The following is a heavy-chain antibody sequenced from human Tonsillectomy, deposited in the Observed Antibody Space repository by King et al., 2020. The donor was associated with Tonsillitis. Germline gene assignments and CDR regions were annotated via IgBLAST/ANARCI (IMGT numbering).Heavy chain of an antibody. V-gene: IGHV3-23*04. CDR2: ISGSGGST. CDR1: GFSFSSYA. D-gene: IGHD3-22*01. J-gene: IGHJ6*01. CDR3: ARDTMIDEGYYYCGMDV. Sequence: VQLVESGGGLVQPGGSLRLSCAASGFSFSSYAMSWVRQAPGKGLEWVSTISGSGGSTYYADSVKGRFTISRDNSKNTLYLQMHRLRAEDTAVYYCARDTMIDEGYYYCGMDVGGRGTTVTVPS.